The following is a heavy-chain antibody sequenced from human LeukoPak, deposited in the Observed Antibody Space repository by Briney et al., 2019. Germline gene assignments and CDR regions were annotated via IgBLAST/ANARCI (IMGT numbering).Heavy chain of an antibody. D-gene: IGHD3-9*01. CDR3: ARGRGLRYFDWLPIMYYFDY. CDR1: GVSFSGYY. CDR2: INHSGST. V-gene: IGHV4-34*01. Sequence: SETLSLTCAVYGVSFSGYYWIWIGPPPGQGLVWIGEINHSGSTNYNPSLKSRVTISVDTSKNQFSLKLSSVTAADTAVYYCARGRGLRYFDWLPIMYYFDYWGQGTLVSVSS. J-gene: IGHJ4*02.